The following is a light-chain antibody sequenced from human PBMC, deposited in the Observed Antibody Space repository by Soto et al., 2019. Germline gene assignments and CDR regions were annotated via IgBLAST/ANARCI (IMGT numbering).Light chain of an antibody. J-gene: IGKJ4*01. Sequence: EIVLTQSPATLSLSLGERATLSCRASQSLSGYLAWYQQKAGQPPRLLIYDASHRATGIPARFTGSGSGTYFALTISRLEPEDFAVYYCQDRGYWPLFTFGGGTKVEIK. V-gene: IGKV3-11*01. CDR1: QSLSGY. CDR3: QDRGYWPLFT. CDR2: DAS.